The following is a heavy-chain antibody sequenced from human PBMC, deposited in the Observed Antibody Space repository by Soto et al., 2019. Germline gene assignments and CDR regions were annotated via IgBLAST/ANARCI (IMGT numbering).Heavy chain of an antibody. CDR1: GGTFSSYA. D-gene: IGHD2-2*01. CDR3: ARDIVVVPAAGGAFDI. Sequence: QVQLVQSGAEVKKPGSSVKVSCTASGGTFSSYAISWVRQAPGQGLEWMGGIIPIFGTANYAQKFQGRVTITADESTSTAYMELSSLRSEDTAVYYCARDIVVVPAAGGAFDIWGQGTMVTVSS. V-gene: IGHV1-69*01. CDR2: IIPIFGTA. J-gene: IGHJ3*02.